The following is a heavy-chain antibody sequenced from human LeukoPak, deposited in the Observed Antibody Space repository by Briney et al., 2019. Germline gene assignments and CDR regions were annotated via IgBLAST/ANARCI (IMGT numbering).Heavy chain of an antibody. Sequence: GGSLRLSCAASGFTVSSNYMSWVRQAPGKGLEWVSVIYSGGSTYYADSVKCRFTIPRDNSKNTLYLQMNSLRAEDTAVYYCARGGGYSYGLDAFDIWGQGTMVTVSS. D-gene: IGHD5-18*01. J-gene: IGHJ3*02. CDR2: IYSGGST. V-gene: IGHV3-53*01. CDR1: GFTVSSNY. CDR3: ARGGGYSYGLDAFDI.